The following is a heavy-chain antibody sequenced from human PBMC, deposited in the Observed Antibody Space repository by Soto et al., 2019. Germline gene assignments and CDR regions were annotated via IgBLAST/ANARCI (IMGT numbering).Heavy chain of an antibody. J-gene: IGHJ6*02. CDR2: INQDGSEN. V-gene: IGHV3-7*03. CDR1: GFTFSTYW. CDR3: ASGYSYGLTYYYYGMDV. D-gene: IGHD5-18*01. Sequence: EVQLVESGGGLVQPGGSLRLSCAASGFTFSTYWMSWVRQAPGKGLEWVANINQDGSENYYVDSVKGRFTISRDNAKNSLYLKMNSLRAEDTAVYYCASGYSYGLTYYYYGMDVWGQGTTVTVSS.